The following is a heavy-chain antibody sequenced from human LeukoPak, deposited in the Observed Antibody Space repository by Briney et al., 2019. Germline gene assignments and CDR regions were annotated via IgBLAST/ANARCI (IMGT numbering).Heavy chain of an antibody. J-gene: IGHJ3*01. CDR3: AKVYSSSSRDAFDV. Sequence: PSESLSLTCAVYGGPFSGYYWSWIRQPPGKGLEWIGEINYSGSTNYNASLESRGTISADTSKKQFTLNLSSVTAADTAVYYCAKVYSSSSRDAFDVWGPGTMVTVSS. CDR1: GGPFSGYY. CDR2: INYSGST. D-gene: IGHD6-6*01. V-gene: IGHV4-34*01.